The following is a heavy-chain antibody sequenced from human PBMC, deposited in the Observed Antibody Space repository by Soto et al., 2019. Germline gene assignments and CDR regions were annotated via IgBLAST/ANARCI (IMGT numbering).Heavy chain of an antibody. CDR2: IKQDGSEK. Sequence: GGSLRLSCAASGFTFSSYWISWVRQAPGKGLEWVANIKQDGSEKYYVDSVKGRFTISRDNAKNSLYLQMNSLRAEDTDVYYCASLIVGASFVVYWGQGTLVTVSS. J-gene: IGHJ4*02. CDR1: GFTFSSYW. V-gene: IGHV3-7*05. CDR3: ASLIVGASFVVY. D-gene: IGHD1-26*01.